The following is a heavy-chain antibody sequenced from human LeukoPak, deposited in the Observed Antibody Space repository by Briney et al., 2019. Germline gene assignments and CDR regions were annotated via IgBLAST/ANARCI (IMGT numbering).Heavy chain of an antibody. CDR1: GFTFSSYS. CDR2: ISSSSSTI. V-gene: IGHV3-48*01. J-gene: IGHJ4*02. Sequence: GGSLRLSCAASGFTFSSYSMNWVRQAPGKGLEWVSYISSSSSTIYYADSVKGRFTISRDNSKNTLYLQMNSLRAEDTAVYYCVLEWELPHYFDYWGQGTLVTVSS. CDR3: VLEWELPHYFDY. D-gene: IGHD1-26*01.